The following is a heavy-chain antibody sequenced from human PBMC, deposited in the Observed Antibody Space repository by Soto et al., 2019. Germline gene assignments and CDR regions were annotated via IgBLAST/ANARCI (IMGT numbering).Heavy chain of an antibody. D-gene: IGHD6-19*01. CDR1: GGSISTSNW. V-gene: IGHV4-4*02. CDR3: ARGRGSGGIDY. CDR2: IYHSGSN. J-gene: IGHJ4*02. Sequence: QVPLQESGPGLVKPSGTLSLTCAVSGGSISTSNWWTWVRQPPGKGLEWIGEIYHSGSNNYNPSLKSRVTISIDKSKNQFSLNLTSVTAADTAVYHCARGRGSGGIDYWGQGTLVTVSS.